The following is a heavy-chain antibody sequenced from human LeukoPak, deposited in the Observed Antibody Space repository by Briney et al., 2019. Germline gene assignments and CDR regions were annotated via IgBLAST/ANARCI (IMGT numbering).Heavy chain of an antibody. J-gene: IGHJ5*02. CDR1: GGTFISFA. CDR3: AGERADSVLERLHHWFDP. Sequence: SVKVSCTASGGTFISFAIRWVGQAPGQGLEWMGGIIPIFRTANYAQKFQGRVTITTDESTSTAYMELSRLKSDDTTVFYGAGERADSVLERLHHWFDPWGQGTLVIVSS. V-gene: IGHV1-69*05. CDR2: IIPIFRTA. D-gene: IGHD3-3*01.